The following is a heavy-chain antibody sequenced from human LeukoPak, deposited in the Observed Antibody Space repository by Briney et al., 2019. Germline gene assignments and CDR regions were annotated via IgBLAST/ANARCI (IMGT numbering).Heavy chain of an antibody. CDR1: GGSISSGSYY. CDR3: ARVGVAAHIPDHNWFNP. Sequence: SETLSLTCTVSGGSISSGSYYWSWIRQPAGKGLEWIGRIYTSGSTNYNPSLKSRVTISVDTSKNQFSLKLSSVTAADTAVYYCARVGVAAHIPDHNWFNPWGQGTLVTVSS. J-gene: IGHJ5*02. V-gene: IGHV4-61*02. CDR2: IYTSGST. D-gene: IGHD6-13*01.